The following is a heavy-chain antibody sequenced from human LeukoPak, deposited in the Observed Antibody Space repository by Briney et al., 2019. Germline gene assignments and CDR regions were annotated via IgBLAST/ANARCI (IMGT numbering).Heavy chain of an antibody. Sequence: PSETLSLTCAVSGGSFSGYYWSWIRQPPGKGLEWIWEINNSGSTKYKPALKSRVTISVDSSKNQFSLKLSSVTAAYTAVYYCARVPPYSSGWYYYYYYGMDVWGQGTTVTVSS. CDR2: INNSGST. CDR1: GGSFSGYY. CDR3: ARVPPYSSGWYYYYYYGMDV. J-gene: IGHJ6*02. D-gene: IGHD6-19*01. V-gene: IGHV4-34*01.